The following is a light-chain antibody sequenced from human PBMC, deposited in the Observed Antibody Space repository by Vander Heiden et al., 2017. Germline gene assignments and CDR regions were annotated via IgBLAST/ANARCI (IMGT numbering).Light chain of an antibody. Sequence: ETVLPHSPATLSLSPGERATLSCRASQSVSSYLAWYQQKPGQAPRLLIYDASNRATGVPARFSGSGSERDFTLTISSLEPEDFAIYYCQQRSNWPAAFGGGTMVEIK. CDR1: QSVSSY. V-gene: IGKV3-11*02. CDR3: QQRSNWPAA. CDR2: DAS. J-gene: IGKJ4*01.